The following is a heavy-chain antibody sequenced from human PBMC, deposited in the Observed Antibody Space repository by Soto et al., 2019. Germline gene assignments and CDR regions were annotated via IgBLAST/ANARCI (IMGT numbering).Heavy chain of an antibody. CDR1: GFTFSSYA. J-gene: IGHJ4*02. D-gene: IGHD4-17*01. CDR3: ASYYGDYGLYYFDY. V-gene: IGHV3-30-3*01. Sequence: GGSLRLSCAASGFTFSSYAMHWVRQAPGKGLEWVAVISYDGSNKYYADSVKGRFTISRDNSKNTLYLQMNSLRAEDTAVYYCASYYGDYGLYYFDYWGQGTLVTVSS. CDR2: ISYDGSNK.